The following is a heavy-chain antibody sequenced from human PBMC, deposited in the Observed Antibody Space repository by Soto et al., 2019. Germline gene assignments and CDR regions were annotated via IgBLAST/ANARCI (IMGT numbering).Heavy chain of an antibody. CDR2: IIPIFGTA. Sequence: SVKFSCKASGGTFSSYAISWVRQAPGQGLEWMGGIIPIFGTANYAQKFQGRVTITADESTSTAYMELSSLRSEDTAVYYCARDGGSSSWFDYWGQGTLVTVSS. D-gene: IGHD6-13*01. CDR1: GGTFSSYA. V-gene: IGHV1-69*13. J-gene: IGHJ4*02. CDR3: ARDGGSSSWFDY.